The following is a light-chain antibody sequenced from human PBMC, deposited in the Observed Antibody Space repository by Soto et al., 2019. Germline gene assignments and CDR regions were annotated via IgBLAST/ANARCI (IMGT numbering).Light chain of an antibody. CDR2: LGF. V-gene: IGKV2-28*01. CDR1: QSLLHSNGYNY. Sequence: DIVMTQSPLALPVTPGEAASISCRSSQSLLHSNGYNYVDWYLQKPGQSPQLLIYLGFSRASGVPDRFSGNGSVTDFTLKISRVEAGDVGVYYCMQSLETPWTFGQGTKMDVK. CDR3: MQSLETPWT. J-gene: IGKJ1*01.